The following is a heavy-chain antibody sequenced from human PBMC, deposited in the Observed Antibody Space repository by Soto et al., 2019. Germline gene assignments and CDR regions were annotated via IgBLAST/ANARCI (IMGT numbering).Heavy chain of an antibody. V-gene: IGHV4-61*01. D-gene: IGHD1-20*01. Sequence: QVQLQESGPGLVKPSETLSLTCTVSGGSVSSGSYYWSWIRQPPGKGLEWIGYIYYSGSTNYNPSLKSRVPISVDTSKHPFSLKLSSVTAADTAVYYCARDQKVGVTGTTEWFDPWGQGTLVTVSS. CDR3: ARDQKVGVTGTTEWFDP. CDR1: GGSVSSGSYY. CDR2: IYYSGST. J-gene: IGHJ5*02.